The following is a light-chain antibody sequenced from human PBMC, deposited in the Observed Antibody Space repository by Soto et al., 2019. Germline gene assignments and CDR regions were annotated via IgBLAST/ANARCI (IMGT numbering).Light chain of an antibody. V-gene: IGKV1-5*03. CDR3: QQYHSYET. J-gene: IGKJ1*01. CDR2: KAS. Sequence: DIQMTQSPSTLSASVGDRVTITCRASQSINSWLAWYQQKPGKAPKLLIYKASSLESGVPSRFSGSGSRTEFTLTISSLQPDDFANYYCQQYHSYETFGQGTKVDIK. CDR1: QSINSW.